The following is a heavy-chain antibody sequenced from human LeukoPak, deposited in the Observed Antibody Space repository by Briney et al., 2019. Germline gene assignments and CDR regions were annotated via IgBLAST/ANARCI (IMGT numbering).Heavy chain of an antibody. J-gene: IGHJ4*02. CDR2: IIPIFGTA. V-gene: IGHV1-69*05. CDR1: GGTFSGYA. CDR3: ASRRWSIAARSFDY. D-gene: IGHD6-6*01. Sequence: SVKVSCKASGGTFSGYAISWVRQAPGQGLEWMGGIIPIFGTANYAQKFQGRVTITTDESTSTAYMELSSLRSEDTAVYYCASRRWSIAARSFDYWGQGTLVTVSS.